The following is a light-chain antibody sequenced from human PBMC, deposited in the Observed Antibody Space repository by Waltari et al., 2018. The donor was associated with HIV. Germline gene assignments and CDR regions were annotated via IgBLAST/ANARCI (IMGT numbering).Light chain of an antibody. CDR3: ASWDDSRGGLWV. J-gene: IGLJ3*02. Sequence: QSALTQPPSASGTPGQRVSISCSGSGSSIGTNYVYWYQQLQGTTPKLLIYKNNRRPSGVPDRFSGSKSGTSASLAISGLRSEDEADYYCASWDDSRGGLWVFGGGTTLTVL. V-gene: IGLV1-47*01. CDR2: KNN. CDR1: GSSIGTNY.